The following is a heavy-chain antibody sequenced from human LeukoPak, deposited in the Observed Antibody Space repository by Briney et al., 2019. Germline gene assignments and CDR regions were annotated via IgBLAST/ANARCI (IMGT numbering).Heavy chain of an antibody. D-gene: IGHD3-3*01. V-gene: IGHV4-31*03. CDR1: GGSISSGGYY. CDR2: IYYSGST. Sequence: SQTLSLTCTVSGGSISSGGYYWSWIRQHLGKGLEWIGYIYYSGSTYYNPSLKSRVTISVDTSKNQFSLKLSSVTAADTAVYYCARGGGFWSGYYPHDYWGQGTLVTVSS. CDR3: ARGGGFWSGYYPHDY. J-gene: IGHJ4*02.